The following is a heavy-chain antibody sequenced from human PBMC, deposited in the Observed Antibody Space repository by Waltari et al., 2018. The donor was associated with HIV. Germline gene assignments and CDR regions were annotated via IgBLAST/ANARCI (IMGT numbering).Heavy chain of an antibody. CDR2: ISGRGGES. D-gene: IGHD3-10*01. Sequence: LLESGGNLVQPGGSLTLSCAASGFTFSSYAMARVRQPPGKGLAWGSAISGRGGESLFADSVKGRFTMSRDASTVYLSRNRVTAEDTAVYYCAKVGLSGRWLLRRPFYFDYWGQGILVTVSS. CDR3: AKVGLSGRWLLRRPFYFDY. V-gene: IGHV3-23*01. CDR1: GFTFSSYA. J-gene: IGHJ4*02.